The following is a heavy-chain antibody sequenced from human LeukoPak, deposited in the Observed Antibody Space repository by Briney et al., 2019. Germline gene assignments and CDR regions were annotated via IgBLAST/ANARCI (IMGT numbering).Heavy chain of an antibody. CDR3: ASSQEYYYDSSGYPSGFDY. CDR1: GYTFTSYY. J-gene: IGHJ4*02. CDR2: INPSGGST. D-gene: IGHD3-22*01. Sequence: ASVKVSCKASGYTFTSYYMHWVRQAPGQGLEWMGIINPSGGSTSYAQKFQGRVTMTRDTSTSTVYMELSSLRSEDTAVYYCASSQEYYYDSSGYPSGFDYWGQGTLVTVSS. V-gene: IGHV1-46*01.